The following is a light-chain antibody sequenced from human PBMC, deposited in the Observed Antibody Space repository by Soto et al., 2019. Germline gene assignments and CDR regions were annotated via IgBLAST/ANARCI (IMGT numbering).Light chain of an antibody. V-gene: IGLV2-8*01. CDR2: EVT. Sequence: QSALTQPPSASGSPGQSVTIPCTGTSSDVGAYDHVSWYQQHPGKAHKLMIYEVTKRPAGVPDRFSGSKSGNTASLTVSGLQAEDEADYYCSSDAGNYNYVFGTGTKVTVL. CDR3: SSDAGNYNYV. J-gene: IGLJ1*01. CDR1: SSDVGAYDH.